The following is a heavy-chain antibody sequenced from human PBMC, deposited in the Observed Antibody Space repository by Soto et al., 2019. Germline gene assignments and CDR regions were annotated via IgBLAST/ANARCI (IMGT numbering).Heavy chain of an antibody. D-gene: IGHD3-10*01. J-gene: IGHJ5*02. V-gene: IGHV4-31*11. CDR1: GGSISSGGYS. CDR3: ARGRGVFS. Sequence: SETLSLTCAVSGGSISSGGYSWSWIRQHPGKGLEWIGYIYYSGSTYYNPSLKSRVTISVDTSKNQFSLKLSSVTAADTAVYYCARGRGVFSWGQGTLVTVSS. CDR2: IYYSGST.